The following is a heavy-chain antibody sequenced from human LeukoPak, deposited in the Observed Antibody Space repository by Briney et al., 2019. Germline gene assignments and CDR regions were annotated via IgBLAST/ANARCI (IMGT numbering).Heavy chain of an antibody. Sequence: GGSLRLSCAASGFTFSDYYMSWIRQATGKGLEWVSYISSSSSYTNYADSVKGRFTISRDNAKNTLYLQMNSLRAEDTAVYFCARSGQGYYDFFDYWGQGTLVTVSS. J-gene: IGHJ4*02. CDR3: ARSGQGYYDFFDY. CDR1: GFTFSDYY. CDR2: ISSSSSYT. V-gene: IGHV3-11*06. D-gene: IGHD3-3*01.